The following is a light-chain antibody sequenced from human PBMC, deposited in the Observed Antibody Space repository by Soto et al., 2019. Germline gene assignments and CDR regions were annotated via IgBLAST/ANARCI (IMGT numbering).Light chain of an antibody. J-gene: IGKJ5*01. CDR1: QSISSY. Sequence: DIQMTQSPSSLSASVGDRVTITCRASQSISSYVNWYQQKPGKAPQLLIYAASSLQSGVPSRFSGGGSGTDFTLTISSLQPEDFAVYYCQQYGSSPGFGQGTRLEIK. V-gene: IGKV1-39*01. CDR3: QQYGSSPG. CDR2: AAS.